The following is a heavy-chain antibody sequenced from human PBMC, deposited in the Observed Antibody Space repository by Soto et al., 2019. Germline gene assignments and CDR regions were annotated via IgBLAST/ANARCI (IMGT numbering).Heavy chain of an antibody. CDR3: ARDAYIAAAGTGYYCGMDV. CDR2: IIPIFGTA. CDR1: GGTFSSYA. J-gene: IGHJ6*02. Sequence: QVQLVQSGAEVKKPGSSVKVSCKASGGTFSSYAISWVRQAPGQGLEWMGGIIPIFGTANYAQKFQGRVTVTADESTSTAYMELSSLRSEDTAVYYCARDAYIAAAGTGYYCGMDVWGQGTTVTVSS. D-gene: IGHD6-13*01. V-gene: IGHV1-69*12.